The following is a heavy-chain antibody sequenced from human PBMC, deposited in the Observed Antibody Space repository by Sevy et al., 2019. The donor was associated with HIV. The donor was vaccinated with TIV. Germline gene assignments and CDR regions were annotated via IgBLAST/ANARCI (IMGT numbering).Heavy chain of an antibody. CDR2: IYYSGSA. CDR1: GGSISSSNYY. Sequence: SENLSLTCTVSGGSISSSNYYWGWIRQPPGKGLEWIGTIYYSGSAYYNSSLKSRVTIFIDTSNSQFSLRLSSVTAASTAVYYRARRDYYGYSDSWGQGTLVTVSS. D-gene: IGHD3-3*01. CDR3: ARRDYYGYSDS. V-gene: IGHV4-39*01. J-gene: IGHJ4*02.